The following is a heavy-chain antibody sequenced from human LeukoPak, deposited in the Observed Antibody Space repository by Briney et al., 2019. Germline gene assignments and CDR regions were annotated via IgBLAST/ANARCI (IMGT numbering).Heavy chain of an antibody. CDR1: GVTLSSYA. CDR3: ASPYSSPDY. D-gene: IGHD6-13*01. V-gene: IGHV4-34*01. Sequence: GSLRLSCAASGVTLSSYAMSWIRQPPGKGLEWIGEINHSGSTNYNPSLKSRVTISVDTSKNQFSLKLSSVTAADTAVYYCASPYSSPDYWGQGTLVTVSS. CDR2: INHSGST. J-gene: IGHJ4*02.